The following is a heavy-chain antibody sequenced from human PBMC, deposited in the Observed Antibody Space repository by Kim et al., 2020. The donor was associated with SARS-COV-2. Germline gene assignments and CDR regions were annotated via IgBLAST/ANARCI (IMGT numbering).Heavy chain of an antibody. Sequence: SETLSLTCTVSGGSISSYYWSWIRQPLGKGLEWIGYIYYSGSTNYNPSLKSRVTISVDTSKNQFSLKLSSVTAADTAVYYCARDRVPDVPATAALDYYYYYGMDVWGQGTTVTVSS. D-gene: IGHD2-2*01. CDR2: IYYSGST. V-gene: IGHV4-59*13. CDR3: ARDRVPDVPATAALDYYYYYGMDV. J-gene: IGHJ6*02. CDR1: GGSISSYY.